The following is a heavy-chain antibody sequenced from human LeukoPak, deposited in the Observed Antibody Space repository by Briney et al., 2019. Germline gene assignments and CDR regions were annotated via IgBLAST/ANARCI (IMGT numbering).Heavy chain of an antibody. Sequence: SGTLSLTCAVSGGSISSGGYSWSWIRQPPGKGLEWIGYIYHSGSTYYNPSLKSRVTISVDRSKNQFSLKLSSVTAADTAVYYCAREGAVAGLDYWGQGTLVTVSS. D-gene: IGHD6-19*01. CDR3: AREGAVAGLDY. CDR2: IYHSGST. CDR1: GGSISSGGYS. J-gene: IGHJ4*02. V-gene: IGHV4-30-2*01.